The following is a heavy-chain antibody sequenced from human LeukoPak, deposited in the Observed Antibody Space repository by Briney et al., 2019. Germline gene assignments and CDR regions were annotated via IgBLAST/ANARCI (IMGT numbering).Heavy chain of an antibody. CDR1: GYTFTSYG. CDR3: ARDLYSSSWYFFDY. Sequence: ASVKVSCKASGYTFTSYGISWVRQAPGQGLEWMGWISAYNGNTNYAQKLQGRVTMTRDMSTSTVYMELSSLRSEDTAVYYCARDLYSSSWYFFDYWGQGTLVTVSS. CDR2: ISAYNGNT. D-gene: IGHD6-13*01. V-gene: IGHV1-18*01. J-gene: IGHJ4*02.